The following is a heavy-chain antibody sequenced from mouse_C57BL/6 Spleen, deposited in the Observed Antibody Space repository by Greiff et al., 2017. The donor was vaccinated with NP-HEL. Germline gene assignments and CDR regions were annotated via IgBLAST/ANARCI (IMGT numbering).Heavy chain of an antibody. J-gene: IGHJ3*01. D-gene: IGHD2-3*01. CDR2: IRNKANNHAT. CDR1: GFTFSDAW. Sequence: EVNVVESGGGLVQPGGSMKLSCAASGFTFSDAWMDWVRQSPEKGLEWVAEIRNKANNHATYYAESVKGRFTISRDDSKSSVYLQMNSLRAEDTGIYYCTRSYDGLAWFAYWGQGTLVTVSA. CDR3: TRSYDGLAWFAY. V-gene: IGHV6-6*01.